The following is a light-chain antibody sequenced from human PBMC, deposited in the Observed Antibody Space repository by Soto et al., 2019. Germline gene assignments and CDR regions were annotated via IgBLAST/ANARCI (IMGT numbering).Light chain of an antibody. CDR2: GAF. J-gene: IGKJ5*01. Sequence: EIVLTQSPGTLSLSPGERATLSCRASHSVGSYLAWYQQKPDQAPRLLIYGAFNRATGIPARFSGSGSGTDFTLTISSLEPEDFAVYYCQQRNIWPPVTFGQGTRLEIK. CDR1: HSVGSY. CDR3: QQRNIWPPVT. V-gene: IGKV3-11*01.